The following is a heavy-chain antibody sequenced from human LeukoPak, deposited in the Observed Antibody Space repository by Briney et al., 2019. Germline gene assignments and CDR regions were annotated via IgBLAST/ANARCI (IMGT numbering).Heavy chain of an antibody. J-gene: IGHJ3*02. CDR2: ISGSGGST. CDR3: AKEAYYDFWSGYYGVAFDI. Sequence: GGSLRLSCAASGFTFSSYAMSWVRQAPGKGLEWVSAISGSGGSTYYADSVKGRFTISRDNSKNTLYLQMNSLRAEDTAVYYCAKEAYYDFWSGYYGVAFDIWGQGTMVTVSS. CDR1: GFTFSSYA. D-gene: IGHD3-3*01. V-gene: IGHV3-23*01.